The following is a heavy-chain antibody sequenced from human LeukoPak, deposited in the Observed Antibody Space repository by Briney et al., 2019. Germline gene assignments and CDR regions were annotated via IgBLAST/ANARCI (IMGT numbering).Heavy chain of an antibody. J-gene: IGHJ6*03. Sequence: GGSLTLFCAACGFPFNSYALQGLRQAPGRGVEWVAFISYGGINKYYGVRVKGLFTLSRDNSKNPLYLQMISLRAEDTAVYYCARDKPVTMVRGVILTNYYYYMDVWGKGTTVTISS. CDR1: GFPFNSYA. CDR2: ISYGGINK. CDR3: ARDKPVTMVRGVILTNYYYYMDV. V-gene: IGHV3-30*04. D-gene: IGHD3-10*01.